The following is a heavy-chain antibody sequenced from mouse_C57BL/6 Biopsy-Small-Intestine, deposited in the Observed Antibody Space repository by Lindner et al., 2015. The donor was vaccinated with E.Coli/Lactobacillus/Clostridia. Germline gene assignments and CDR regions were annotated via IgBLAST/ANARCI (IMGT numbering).Heavy chain of an antibody. Sequence: VQLQESGGGLVQPGGSLSLSCAASGFTFTDYYMSWVRQPPGKALEWLGFIRNKAFGSTTEYSASVKGRFTISRDNSQSILYLQMNALRAEDSATYYCARYGVRWWYFDVWGTGTTVTVSS. CDR2: IRNKAFGSTT. V-gene: IGHV7-3*01. CDR1: GFTFTDYY. D-gene: IGHD1-1*01. J-gene: IGHJ1*03. CDR3: ARYGVRWWYFDV.